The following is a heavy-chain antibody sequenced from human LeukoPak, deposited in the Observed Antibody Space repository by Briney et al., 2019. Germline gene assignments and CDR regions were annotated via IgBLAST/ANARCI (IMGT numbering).Heavy chain of an antibody. J-gene: IGHJ4*02. V-gene: IGHV3-23*01. Sequence: QPGGSLRLSCAASGFTFSSYAMSWVRQAPGKGLEWVSAISGSGGSTYYADSVKGRFTISRDNSKNTLYLQMNSLRAEDTAVYYCAKFASFYDIVVVVAAEIDYWGQGTLVTVSS. CDR2: ISGSGGST. CDR3: AKFASFYDIVVVVAAEIDY. D-gene: IGHD2-15*01. CDR1: GFTFSSYA.